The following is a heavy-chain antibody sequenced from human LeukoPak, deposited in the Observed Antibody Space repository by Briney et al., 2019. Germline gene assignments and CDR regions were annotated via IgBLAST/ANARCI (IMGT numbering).Heavy chain of an antibody. Sequence: GGSLRLSCAASGFTFSDYYMSWIRQAPGKGLEWVANIKQDGSEKYYVDSVKGRFTISRDNAKNSLYLQMNSLRAEDTAVYYCARVSPNTMTTLQYFDYWGQGTLVTVSS. V-gene: IGHV3-7*01. D-gene: IGHD4-17*01. CDR3: ARVSPNTMTTLQYFDY. J-gene: IGHJ4*02. CDR1: GFTFSDYY. CDR2: IKQDGSEK.